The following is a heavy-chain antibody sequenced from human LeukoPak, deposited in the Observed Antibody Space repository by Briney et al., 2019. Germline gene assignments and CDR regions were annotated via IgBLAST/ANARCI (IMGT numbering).Heavy chain of an antibody. CDR2: IRGSGSIT. Sequence: PGGSLRLSCAVSGFTFSHYAMVWVRQAPGKGLEWLSAIRGSGSITQYADSVKDRFTIFRDNSKNTLYLQMNNLRAKDTAVYYCGRDPNGDYIGAFDMWGQGTVVTVSS. D-gene: IGHD4-17*01. CDR1: GFTFSHYA. CDR3: GRDPNGDYIGAFDM. V-gene: IGHV3-23*01. J-gene: IGHJ3*02.